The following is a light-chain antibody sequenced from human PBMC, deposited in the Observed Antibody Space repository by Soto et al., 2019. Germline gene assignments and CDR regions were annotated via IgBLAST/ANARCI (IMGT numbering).Light chain of an antibody. CDR2: GAS. Sequence: EIVLTQSPGTLSLSPGERGTLSCRASQSLTNSYFAWYQQKPGRALRLLIDGASTRATGIPDRFSGSGSGTDFTLTISRLEPEDVAVYYCQQYEAVVTFGQGTKVDIK. CDR3: QQYEAVVT. J-gene: IGKJ1*01. V-gene: IGKV3-20*01. CDR1: QSLTNSY.